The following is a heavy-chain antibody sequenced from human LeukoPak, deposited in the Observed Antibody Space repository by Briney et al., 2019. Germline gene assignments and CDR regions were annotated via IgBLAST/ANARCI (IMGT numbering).Heavy chain of an antibody. D-gene: IGHD6-13*01. CDR3: AKTSWPYYFDY. J-gene: IGHJ4*02. V-gene: IGHV3-53*01. CDR1: GFTVSGNY. CDR2: IYSGGST. Sequence: GGSLRLSCAASGFTVSGNYMSWVRQAPGKGLEWVSVIYSGGSTYYADSVKGRFTISRDNSKNTLYLQMNSLRAEDTAVYYCAKTSWPYYFDYWGQGTLVTVSS.